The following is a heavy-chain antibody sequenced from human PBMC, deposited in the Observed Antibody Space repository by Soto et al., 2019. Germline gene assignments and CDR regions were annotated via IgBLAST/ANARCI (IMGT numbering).Heavy chain of an antibody. J-gene: IGHJ6*02. D-gene: IGHD3-10*01. CDR2: ISSSSSYI. V-gene: IGHV3-21*01. CDR3: ARAGIGGGMDV. CDR1: GFTFSSYS. Sequence: GGSLRLSCAASGFTFSSYSMNWVRQAPGKGLEWVSSISSSSSYIYYADSVKGRFTISRDNAKNSLYLQMNSLRAEDTAVYYCARAGIGGGMDVWGQGTTVTVSS.